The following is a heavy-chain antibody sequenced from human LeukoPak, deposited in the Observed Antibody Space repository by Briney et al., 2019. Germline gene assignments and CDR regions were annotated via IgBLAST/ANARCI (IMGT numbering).Heavy chain of an antibody. V-gene: IGHV3-7*01. CDR3: ARVPQVLRYFDWLLPPDY. J-gene: IGHJ4*02. D-gene: IGHD3-9*01. Sequence: GGSLRLSCAASGFTFSSHWMSWVRQAPGKGLEWVANIKQDGSEKYYVDSVKGRFTISRDNAKNSLYLQMNSLRAEDTAVYYCARVPQVLRYFDWLLPPDYWGQETLVTVSS. CDR1: GFTFSSHW. CDR2: IKQDGSEK.